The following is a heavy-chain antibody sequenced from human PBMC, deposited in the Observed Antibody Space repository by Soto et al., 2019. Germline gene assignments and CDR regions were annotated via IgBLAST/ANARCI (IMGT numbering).Heavy chain of an antibody. J-gene: IGHJ4*02. V-gene: IGHV3-23*01. Sequence: LRLSCAASGFTFSSYAMSWVRQAPGKGLEWVSATSGSGGSTYYADSVKGRFTISRDNSKNTLYLQMNSLRAEDTAVYYCAKAPRFLEWLLLNYFDYWGQGTLVTVSS. CDR3: AKAPRFLEWLLLNYFDY. CDR2: TSGSGGST. CDR1: GFTFSSYA. D-gene: IGHD3-3*01.